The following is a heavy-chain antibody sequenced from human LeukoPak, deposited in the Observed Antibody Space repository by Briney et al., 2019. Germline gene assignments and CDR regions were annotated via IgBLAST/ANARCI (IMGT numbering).Heavy chain of an antibody. CDR2: ISSSGTIM. CDR1: GFIFSDYY. J-gene: IGHJ4*02. D-gene: IGHD2-21*01. V-gene: IGHV3-11*01. Sequence: PGGSLRLSCAASGFIFSDYYMGWVRQAPGKGLEWVSYISSSGTIMYYGDSVKGRFTVSRDNTKNSLSLQMNSLRAEDTAVYYCARGAYYYDNRGQGTLVTVSS. CDR3: ARGAYYYDN.